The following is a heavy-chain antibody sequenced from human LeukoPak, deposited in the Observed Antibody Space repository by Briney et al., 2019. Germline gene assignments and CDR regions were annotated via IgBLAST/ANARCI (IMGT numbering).Heavy chain of an antibody. D-gene: IGHD6-19*01. CDR3: ARGGVGLAVAGLFDY. CDR2: NNPNSGGT. J-gene: IGHJ4*02. V-gene: IGHV1-2*06. CDR1: GYTFTSYD. Sequence: GASVKVSCKASGYTFTSYDINWVRQATGQGLEWMGRNNPNSGGTNYAQKFQGRVTMTRDTSISTAYMELSRLRSDDTAVYYCARGGVGLAVAGLFDYWGQGTLVTVSS.